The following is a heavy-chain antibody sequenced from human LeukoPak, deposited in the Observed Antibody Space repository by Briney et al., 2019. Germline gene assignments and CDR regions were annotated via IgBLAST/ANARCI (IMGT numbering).Heavy chain of an antibody. D-gene: IGHD3-22*01. CDR1: GGSISSSSYY. CDR2: IYYSGST. Sequence: SETLSLTCTVSGGSISSSSYYWGWIRQPPGKGLEWIGSIYYSGSTYYNPSLKSRVTISVDTSKNQFSLKLSSVTAADTAVYYCARRGGYYDSSGYYDDPFDYWGQGTLVTVSS. V-gene: IGHV4-39*07. CDR3: ARRGGYYDSSGYYDDPFDY. J-gene: IGHJ4*02.